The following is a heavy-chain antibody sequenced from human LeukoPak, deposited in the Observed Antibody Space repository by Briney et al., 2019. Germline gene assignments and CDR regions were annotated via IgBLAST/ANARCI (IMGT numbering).Heavy chain of an antibody. CDR1: GFTFSSYA. Sequence: PGGSLRLSCAASGFTFSSYAMSWVRQAPGKGLEWVSAISGSGGSTYYADSVKGRFTISRDNSKNTLYLQMNSLRAEDTAVYYCAKDSSKKVAVAGPFDYWGQGTLVTVSS. V-gene: IGHV3-23*01. J-gene: IGHJ4*02. CDR2: ISGSGGST. D-gene: IGHD6-19*01. CDR3: AKDSSKKVAVAGPFDY.